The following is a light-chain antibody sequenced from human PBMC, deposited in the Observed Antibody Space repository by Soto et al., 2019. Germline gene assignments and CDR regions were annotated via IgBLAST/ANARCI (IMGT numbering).Light chain of an antibody. CDR3: SSYAGSNNLV. CDR1: SSDVGGYNY. V-gene: IGLV2-8*01. J-gene: IGLJ3*02. CDR2: EVS. Sequence: QSVLTQPPSASGSPGQSVTISCTGTSSDVGGYNYVSWYQQHPGKAPKLMIYEVSKRPSGVPDRFSGSKSGNTASLTVSGLVAEDEADYYSSSYAGSNNLVFGGGTKVTVL.